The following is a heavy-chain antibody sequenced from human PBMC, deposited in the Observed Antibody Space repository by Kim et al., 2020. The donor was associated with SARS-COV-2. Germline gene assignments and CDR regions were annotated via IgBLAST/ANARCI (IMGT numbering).Heavy chain of an antibody. V-gene: IGHV1-18*01. CDR2: T. D-gene: IGHD6-19*01. CDR3: ATAAWLVGPFDY. J-gene: IGHJ4*02. Sequence: TNYAQGLQGRVTMTTDTSTSTAYMELRSLRSDDTAVYYCATAAWLVGPFDYWGQGTLVTVSS.